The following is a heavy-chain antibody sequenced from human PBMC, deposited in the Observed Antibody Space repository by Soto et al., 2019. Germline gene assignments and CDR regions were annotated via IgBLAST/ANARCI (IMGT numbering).Heavy chain of an antibody. CDR1: GYTFTSYV. V-gene: IGHV1-18*01. J-gene: IGHJ3*02. CDR3: ARDAEDIVVVVAANAFDS. Sequence: ASVKVSCKASGYTFTSYVISWVRQAPGQGLEWMGWISAYNGNTNYAQKLQGRVTMTTGTSTSTAYMELRSLRSDDTAVYYCARDAEDIVVVVAANAFDSWGQGTMVTVSS. D-gene: IGHD2-15*01. CDR2: ISAYNGNT.